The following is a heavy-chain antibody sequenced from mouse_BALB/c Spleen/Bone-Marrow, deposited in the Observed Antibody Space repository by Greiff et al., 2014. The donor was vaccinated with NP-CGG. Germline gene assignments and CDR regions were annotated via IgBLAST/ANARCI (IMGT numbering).Heavy chain of an antibody. CDR1: GFTFSDFY. D-gene: IGHD1-1*01. Sequence: EVQLVESGGGLVQPGGSLRLSCATSGFTFSDFYMEWVRQPPGKRLEWIVASRNKANDYTTEYSASVRGRFIVSRDISQSILYLQMNALRAEDAAIYYCASGTVDNGSFDVWGAGTSVTVFS. CDR2: SRNKANDYTT. CDR3: ASGTVDNGSFDV. J-gene: IGHJ1*01. V-gene: IGHV7-1*02.